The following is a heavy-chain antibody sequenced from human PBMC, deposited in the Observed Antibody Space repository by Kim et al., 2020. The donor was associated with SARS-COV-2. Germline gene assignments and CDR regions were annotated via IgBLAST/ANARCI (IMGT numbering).Heavy chain of an antibody. D-gene: IGHD1-1*01. CDR3: VRYIRASDY. CDR2: ITTNGGST. CDR1: GFTFSSYA. V-gene: IGHV3-23*01. Sequence: GGSLRLSCAASGFTFSSYAMAWVRQAPGKGLDWVSVITTNGGSTYYADSVKGRFTTSRDNSKNTLYLQMNSLRAEDTAVYYCVRYIRASDYWGQGTLVTVS. J-gene: IGHJ4*02.